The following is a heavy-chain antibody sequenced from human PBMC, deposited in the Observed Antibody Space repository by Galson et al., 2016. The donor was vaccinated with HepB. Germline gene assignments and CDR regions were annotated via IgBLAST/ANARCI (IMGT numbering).Heavy chain of an antibody. J-gene: IGHJ4*02. D-gene: IGHD3-10*01. V-gene: IGHV1-18*01. CDR1: GYTFTSYY. CDR3: ARGHYGSGTYYKMDY. CDR2: INNNGNT. Sequence: SVKVSCKASGYTFTSYYITWVRQAPGQGLEWMGWINNNGNTNYAQKFQGRVTMVADTSTSTAYMEWRSLRSADTAVYYCARGHYGSGTYYKMDYWGQGTLVTVSS.